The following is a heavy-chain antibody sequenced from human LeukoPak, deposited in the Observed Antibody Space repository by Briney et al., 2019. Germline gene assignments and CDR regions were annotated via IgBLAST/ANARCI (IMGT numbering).Heavy chain of an antibody. Sequence: PSETLSLTCTVSGGSISSYYWSWIRQPPGKGLEWIGYIYYSGSTNYNPSLKSRVTISVDTSKNQFSLKLSSVTAADTAVYYCARDDILTGYGSWGQGTLVTVSS. D-gene: IGHD3-9*01. CDR2: IYYSGST. J-gene: IGHJ5*02. V-gene: IGHV4-59*01. CDR1: GGSISSYY. CDR3: ARDDILTGYGS.